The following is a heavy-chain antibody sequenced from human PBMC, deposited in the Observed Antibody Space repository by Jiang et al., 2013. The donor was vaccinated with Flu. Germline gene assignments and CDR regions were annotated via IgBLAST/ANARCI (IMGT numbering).Heavy chain of an antibody. J-gene: IGHJ6*02. CDR2: INPSGGST. CDR1: GYTYTTYY. D-gene: IGHD2-21*02. V-gene: IGHV1-46*01. Sequence: SGAEVKKPGASVKVSCKASGYTYTTYYMHWVRQAPGQGLEWMGVINPSGGSTNYAQKFQGRVTMTRDTSTNTVYMELSSLRSEDTAVYYCARQSCGGDCYQDIYYYYFGLDVWGQGTTVTVSS. CDR3: ARQSCGGDCYQDIYYYYFGLDV.